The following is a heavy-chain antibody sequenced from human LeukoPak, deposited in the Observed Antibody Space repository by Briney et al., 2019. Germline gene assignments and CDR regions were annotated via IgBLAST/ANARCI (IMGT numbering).Heavy chain of an antibody. CDR3: ARLHCSGGSCYPAGFDY. D-gene: IGHD2-15*01. J-gene: IGHJ4*02. CDR2: IYYSGTT. CDR1: GGSISSYY. V-gene: IGHV4-59*08. Sequence: SETLSLTCTVSGGSISSYYWSWIRQPPGKGLEWIGYIYYSGTTNYNPSLKSQVTISVDTSKNQFSLKLSSVTAADTAVYYCARLHCSGGSCYPAGFDYWGQGTLVTVSS.